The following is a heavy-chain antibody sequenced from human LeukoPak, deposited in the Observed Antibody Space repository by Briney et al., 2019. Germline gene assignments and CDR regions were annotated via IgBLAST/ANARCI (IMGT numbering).Heavy chain of an antibody. CDR2: INPNSGGT. CDR1: GYTFTAYY. D-gene: IGHD5-18*01. J-gene: IGHJ5*02. V-gene: IGHV1-2*02. CDR3: ARATDTAMVTGWFDP. Sequence: GASVTVSCKASGYTFTAYYMYWVRQAPGQGLEWMGWINPNSGGTNYAQKFQGRVTMTRDTSISTAYMELSRLRSDDTAVYYCARATDTAMVTGWFDPWGQGTLVTVSS.